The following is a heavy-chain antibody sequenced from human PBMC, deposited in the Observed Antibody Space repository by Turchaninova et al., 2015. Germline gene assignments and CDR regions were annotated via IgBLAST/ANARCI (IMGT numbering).Heavy chain of an antibody. Sequence: EVQLVQSGAEVKKPGESLMLSCQGYGYSFTSYWNGWVRQMSGKGLEWMGIIYPGDSDTRYSPSFQGQVTISADKSITTAYLQWSSLKASDTAMYYCARSNSGDWIYGMDVWGQGTTVTVSS. CDR2: IYPGDSDT. CDR1: GYSFTSYW. J-gene: IGHJ6*02. D-gene: IGHD2-21*02. CDR3: ARSNSGDWIYGMDV. V-gene: IGHV5-51*01.